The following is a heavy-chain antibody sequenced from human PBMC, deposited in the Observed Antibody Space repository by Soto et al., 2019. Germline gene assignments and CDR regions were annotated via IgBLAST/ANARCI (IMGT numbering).Heavy chain of an antibody. CDR1: GFTFSSYR. Sequence: EVQLVESGGGLVKPGGSLRLSCAASGFTFSSYRMNWVRQAPGKGLEWVSSISSSSSYIYYADAVKGRFTISRDNAKNSLYLQMNSLRAEDTAVYYCARDFAYCSSTSCYHDAFDIWGQGTMVTVSS. CDR3: ARDFAYCSSTSCYHDAFDI. CDR2: ISSSSSYI. V-gene: IGHV3-21*01. D-gene: IGHD2-2*01. J-gene: IGHJ3*02.